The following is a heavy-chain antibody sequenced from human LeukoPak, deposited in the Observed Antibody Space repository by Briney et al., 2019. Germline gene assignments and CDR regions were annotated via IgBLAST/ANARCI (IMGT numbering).Heavy chain of an antibody. Sequence: PGGSLRLSCAASGFTFSSYAMHWVRQAPGKGLEWVAVISYDGSNKYYADSVKGRFTISRDNSKNTLYLQMNSLRAEDTAVYYCARAIGCSSTSCSVGVDHWGQGTLVTVSS. V-gene: IGHV3-30*04. CDR3: ARAIGCSSTSCSVGVDH. J-gene: IGHJ4*02. CDR1: GFTFSSYA. CDR2: ISYDGSNK. D-gene: IGHD2-2*01.